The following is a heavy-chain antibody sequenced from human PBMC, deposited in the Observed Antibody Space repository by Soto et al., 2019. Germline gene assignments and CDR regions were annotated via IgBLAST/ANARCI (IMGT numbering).Heavy chain of an antibody. V-gene: IGHV4-61*01. D-gene: IGHD5-18*01. CDR1: GGSVSSGSYY. CDR2: IYYSGST. Sequence: SETLSLTCTVSGGSVSSGSYYWSWIRQPPGKGLEWIGYIYYSGSTNYNPSLMSRVTILVDTSKNQFSLKLSSVTAADTAVSYCARTPPGYSYDSYLGKRTLVTVAS. CDR3: ARTPPGYSYDSY. J-gene: IGHJ4*02.